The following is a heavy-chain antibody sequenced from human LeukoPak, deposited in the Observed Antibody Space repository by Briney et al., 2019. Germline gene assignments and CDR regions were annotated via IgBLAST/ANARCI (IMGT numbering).Heavy chain of an antibody. CDR3: ARDSDSSGLDFDY. V-gene: IGHV4-59*01. CDR1: GGSISSYY. Sequence: SETLSLTCTVSGGSISSYYWSWIRQPPGKGLEWIGYIYYSGSTSYNPSLKSRVTISVDTFKNQFSLKLSSVTAADTAVYYCARDSDSSGLDFDYWGQGTLVTVSS. CDR2: IYYSGST. D-gene: IGHD3-22*01. J-gene: IGHJ4*02.